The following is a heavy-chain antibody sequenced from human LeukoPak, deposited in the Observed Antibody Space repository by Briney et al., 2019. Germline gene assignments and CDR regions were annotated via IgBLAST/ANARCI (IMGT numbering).Heavy chain of an antibody. CDR2: IYYSGST. J-gene: IGHJ4*02. V-gene: IGHV4-30-4*07. D-gene: IGHD3-22*01. CDR1: GGSISSGGYS. CDR3: ARVIRDSSGYAHFDY. Sequence: SGTLSLTCAVSGGSISSGGYSWSWIRQPPGKGLEWIGYIYYSGSTYYNPSLKSRVTISVDTSKNQFSLKLSSVTAADTAVYYCARVIRDSSGYAHFDYWGQGTLVTVSS.